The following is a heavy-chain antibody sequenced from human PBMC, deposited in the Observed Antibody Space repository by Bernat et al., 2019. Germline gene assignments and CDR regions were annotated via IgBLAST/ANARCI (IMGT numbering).Heavy chain of an antibody. D-gene: IGHD4-17*01. CDR2: IISGAST. J-gene: IGHJ4*02. V-gene: IGHV3-23*01. Sequence: EVQLLESGGGLVQPGGSLRLSCAASGFTFSSYAMSWVRQAPGKGLEWVSGIISGASTYYADSVKGRFTISRDNSKNTVFLQMNSLRAEDTAVYYCAKDYGDYAGNFDYWGQGTLVTVSS. CDR3: AKDYGDYAGNFDY. CDR1: GFTFSSYA.